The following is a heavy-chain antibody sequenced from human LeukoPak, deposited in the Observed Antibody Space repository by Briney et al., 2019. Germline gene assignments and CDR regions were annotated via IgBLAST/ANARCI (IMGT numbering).Heavy chain of an antibody. CDR2: INSDGSST. CDR3: STGSGHAFDI. V-gene: IGHV3-74*01. CDR1: GFTFSSYW. D-gene: IGHD3-10*01. J-gene: IGHJ3*02. Sequence: GGSLRLSCAASGFTFSSYWMRWVRQVPGKGLEWVSRINSDGSSTSYADSVKGRFTISRDNAKNTLYVQMNSLRAEDTAVYYCSTGSGHAFDIWGRGTMVTVSS.